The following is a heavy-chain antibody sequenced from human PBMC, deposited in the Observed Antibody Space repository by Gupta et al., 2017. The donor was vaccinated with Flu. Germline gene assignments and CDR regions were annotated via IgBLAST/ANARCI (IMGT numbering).Heavy chain of an antibody. J-gene: IGHJ4*01. Sequence: QVQLVQSGAELKRPGASVRLSCKSSGYTFTTLEINWVRQATGQGLEWMGWVNTASGNTGYAQKFQGRISMTRDTSMGTAYMELGSLTSDDTAVYYCARGRFSSLVDYWGRGTLVTGSS. CDR2: VNTASGNT. CDR3: ARGRFSSLVDY. CDR1: GYTFTTLE. V-gene: IGHV1-8*01. D-gene: IGHD6-13*01.